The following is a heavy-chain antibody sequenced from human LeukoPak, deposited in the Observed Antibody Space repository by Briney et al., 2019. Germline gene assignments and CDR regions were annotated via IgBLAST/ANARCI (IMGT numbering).Heavy chain of an antibody. V-gene: IGHV1-3*01. CDR1: GYRFTNYD. CDR3: ARLSPRSYYGSGYYYYGMDV. Sequence: ASVKVSCKASGYRFTNYDMHWVRQAPGQRLEWMGWINAGNGNTKYSQKFQGRVTITRDTSASTAYMELSSLRSEDTAVYYCARLSPRSYYGSGYYYYGMDVWGQGTTVTVSS. J-gene: IGHJ6*02. CDR2: INAGNGNT. D-gene: IGHD3-10*01.